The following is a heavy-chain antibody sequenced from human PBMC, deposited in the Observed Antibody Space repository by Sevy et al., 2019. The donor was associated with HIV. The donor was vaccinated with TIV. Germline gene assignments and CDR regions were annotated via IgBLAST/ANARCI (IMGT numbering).Heavy chain of an antibody. CDR2: IKRAGSEK. J-gene: IGHJ6*02. CDR1: GFSFSNYW. V-gene: IGHV3-7*03. Sequence: GGSLRLSCAASGFSFSNYWMSWVRQAPGKGLEWVANIKRAGSEKYYVDSVKGRFTISRDNAKTSLFRQMNSLRGEDTAVDYCARDCSSASCLWGMDVWGQGTTVTVSS. D-gene: IGHD2-2*01. CDR3: ARDCSSASCLWGMDV.